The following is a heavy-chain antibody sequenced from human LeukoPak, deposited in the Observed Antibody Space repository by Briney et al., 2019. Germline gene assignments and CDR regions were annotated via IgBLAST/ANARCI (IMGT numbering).Heavy chain of an antibody. J-gene: IGHJ6*02. CDR2: INHSGST. D-gene: IGHD3-10*01. V-gene: IGHV4-34*01. CDR1: GGSFSGYY. Sequence: SETLSLTCAVYGGSFSGYYWSWIRQPPGKGLEWIGEINHSGSTNYNPSLKSRVTISVDTSKNQFSLKLSPVTAADTAVYYAMVRGTQNYYYGMDVWGQGTTVTVSS. CDR3: MVRGTQNYYYGMDV.